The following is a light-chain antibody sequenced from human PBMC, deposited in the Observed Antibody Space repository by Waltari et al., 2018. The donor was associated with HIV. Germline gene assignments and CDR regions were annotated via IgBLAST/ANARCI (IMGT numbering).Light chain of an antibody. Sequence: DIVMTQSPLSLPVTPGEPASISCRSSQSLLHSNGYNYLDWYLQKPGQSPQLLIYLGSNRASGVPDRFSGSGSGTEFTLKISRVEAEDVGVYYCMQALQTPRTCGQGTKVEIK. CDR1: QSLLHSNGYNY. V-gene: IGKV2-28*01. CDR3: MQALQTPRT. J-gene: IGKJ1*01. CDR2: LGS.